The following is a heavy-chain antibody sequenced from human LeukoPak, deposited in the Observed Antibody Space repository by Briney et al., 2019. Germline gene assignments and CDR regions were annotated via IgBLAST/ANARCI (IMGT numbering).Heavy chain of an antibody. V-gene: IGHV4-34*12. J-gene: IGHJ5*01. Sequence: PSQTLSLTCAVYGGSFRGYYWSWIRQSPEKGLEWIGEILHTGSSNYNPSLRSRVTISVDTSKNQVSLNLSSVTATDTAVHYCARRVAAGAFASWGQGALVTVSS. CDR3: ARRVAAGAFAS. D-gene: IGHD4/OR15-4a*01. CDR2: ILHTGSS. CDR1: GGSFRGYY.